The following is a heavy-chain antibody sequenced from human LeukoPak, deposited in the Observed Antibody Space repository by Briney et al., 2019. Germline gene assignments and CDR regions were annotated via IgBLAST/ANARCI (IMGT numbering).Heavy chain of an antibody. CDR2: IGGHET. CDR3: GKDGFAGNGLYDALDI. D-gene: IGHD2-8*01. Sequence: GGSLRLSCVASGFTFSSSWVSWVRQAPGQGLQWVSSIGGHETFYADSVKGRFTISRDNSKNTVSLEMNNLRAEDTAVYYCGKDGFAGNGLYDALDIWGQGTMVTVSP. CDR1: GFTFSSSW. V-gene: IGHV3-23*01. J-gene: IGHJ3*02.